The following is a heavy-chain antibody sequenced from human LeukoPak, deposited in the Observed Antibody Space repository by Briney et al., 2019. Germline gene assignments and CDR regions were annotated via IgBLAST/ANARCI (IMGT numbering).Heavy chain of an antibody. J-gene: IGHJ4*02. CDR3: TGRFLEWLLYSDY. CDR1: GFTFGDYA. CDR2: IKSKAYGGTR. V-gene: IGHV3-49*04. Sequence: PGRSLRLSCTASGFTFGDYAMSWVPQAPGRGRGGVGFIKSKAYGGTRKYAASVKGRFTISRDDSKSIAYLQMNSLKTEDTAVYYCTGRFLEWLLYSDYWGQGTLVTVSS. D-gene: IGHD3-3*01.